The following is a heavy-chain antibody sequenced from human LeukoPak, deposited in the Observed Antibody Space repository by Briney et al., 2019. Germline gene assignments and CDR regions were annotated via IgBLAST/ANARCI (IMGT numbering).Heavy chain of an antibody. CDR2: ISSSSSYI. V-gene: IGHV3-21*01. J-gene: IGHJ5*02. CDR3: ARDSGTTGEVKFDP. D-gene: IGHD1-7*01. CDR1: GFPFSNYW. Sequence: GGSLRLSCVASGFPFSNYWMNWVRQAPGKGLEWVSSISSSSSYIFYADSVKGRFTISRDNAKNSLYLQMNSLRAEDTAVYYCARDSGTTGEVKFDPWGQGTLVTVSS.